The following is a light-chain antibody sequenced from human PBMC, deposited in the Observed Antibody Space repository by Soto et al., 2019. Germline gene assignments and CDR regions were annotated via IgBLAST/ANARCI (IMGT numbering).Light chain of an antibody. CDR2: TGS. CDR3: QQTLSFPPT. CDR1: QAIDSW. Sequence: DIQMTQSPSSVSASVGDRVTITCRASQAIDSWLVWYQQKPGEAPKLLIFTGSLLHSGVPPRFSGSGSGTDFTLTISSLQPEDFATYYCQQTLSFPPTFGQGTKV. J-gene: IGKJ1*01. V-gene: IGKV1-12*01.